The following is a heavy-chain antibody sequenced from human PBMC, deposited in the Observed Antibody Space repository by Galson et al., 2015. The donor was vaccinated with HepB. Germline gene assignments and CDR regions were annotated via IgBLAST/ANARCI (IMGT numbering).Heavy chain of an antibody. CDR3: VAGPSGPRFQFWYSPVYLQH. Sequence: ETLSLTCGVSSGSFTNYDWNWVRQAPGKGPEWIGEVNRGGSANVNPSLQSRVTITRDTSKSQFSLRLSSITAADTAMYYCVAGPSGPRFQFWYSPVYLQHWGRGTQVIVSS. D-gene: IGHD2-21*01. CDR2: VNRGGSA. J-gene: IGHJ1*01. V-gene: IGHV4-34*01. CDR1: SGSFTNYD.